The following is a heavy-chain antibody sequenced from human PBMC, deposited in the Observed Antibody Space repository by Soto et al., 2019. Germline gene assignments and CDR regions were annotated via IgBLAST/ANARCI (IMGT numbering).Heavy chain of an antibody. CDR2: ISGSGGST. CDR3: AKESGLVDSSGWYVFGY. D-gene: IGHD6-19*01. V-gene: IGHV3-23*01. CDR1: GFTFSSYA. Sequence: PGGSLRLSCAASGFTFSSYAMSWVRQAPGKGLEWVSAISGSGGSTYYADSVKGRFTISRDNSKNTLYLQMNSLRAEDTAVYYCAKESGLVDSSGWYVFGYWGQGTLVTVSS. J-gene: IGHJ4*02.